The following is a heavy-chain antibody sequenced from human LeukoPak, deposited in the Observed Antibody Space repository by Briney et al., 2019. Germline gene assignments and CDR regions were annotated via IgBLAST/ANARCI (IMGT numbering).Heavy chain of an antibody. Sequence: SETLSLTCTVSGDSISSTSYYWGWIRQPPGKGLECIGIIYHSGDTYYNPSLKSRVSISLDTSKNQFSLELSSVTAADTAVYYCARNTYYFDSSGWGQGTLVTVSS. CDR3: ARNTYYFDSSG. V-gene: IGHV4-39*07. J-gene: IGHJ4*02. CDR2: IYHSGDT. CDR1: GDSISSTSYY. D-gene: IGHD3-22*01.